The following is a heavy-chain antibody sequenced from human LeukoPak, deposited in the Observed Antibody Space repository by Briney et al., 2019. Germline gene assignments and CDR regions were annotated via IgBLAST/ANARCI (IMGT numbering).Heavy chain of an antibody. CDR1: GGSFSGYY. Sequence: SETLSLTCAVYGGSFSGYYWSWIRQPPGKGLEWIGEINHSGSTNYNPSLKSRVTMSVDTSKNQFSLKVSSVTAADTAVYYCARGLFHSSGLPYAMDVWGQGTTVTVSS. CDR3: ARGLFHSSGLPYAMDV. V-gene: IGHV4-34*01. J-gene: IGHJ6*02. D-gene: IGHD3-22*01. CDR2: INHSGST.